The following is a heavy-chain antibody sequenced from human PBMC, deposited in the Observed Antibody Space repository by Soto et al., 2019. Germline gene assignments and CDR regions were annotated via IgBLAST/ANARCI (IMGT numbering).Heavy chain of an antibody. CDR1: GFTFSTFG. J-gene: IGHJ6*02. CDR2: ISYDGNNK. Sequence: QLVESGGGVVPPGASLRLSCAASGFTFSTFGMHWVRQTPGKGLEWVAVISYDGNNKVYADSVKGRFTISRDNFKNTVDLVMNNLKLDDTAVDYCAKDLQAYGDYDYYCYGLDVWGQGATVSVSS. D-gene: IGHD4-17*01. V-gene: IGHV3-30*18. CDR3: AKDLQAYGDYDYYCYGLDV.